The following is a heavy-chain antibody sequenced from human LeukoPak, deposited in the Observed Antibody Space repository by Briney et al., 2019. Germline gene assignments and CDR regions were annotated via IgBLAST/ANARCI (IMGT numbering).Heavy chain of an antibody. D-gene: IGHD2-21*01. J-gene: IGHJ4*02. V-gene: IGHV1-18*01. CDR2: ISPYNGNT. CDR3: ARDRQCGY. Sequence: GASVKVSRKASGYTFTSYGISWVRQAPGQGLEWMGWISPYNGNTNYAPKLQGRLTMITDTSTSTAYMELRSLRSDDTAVYYCARDRQCGYWGQGTLVTVSS. CDR1: GYTFTSYG.